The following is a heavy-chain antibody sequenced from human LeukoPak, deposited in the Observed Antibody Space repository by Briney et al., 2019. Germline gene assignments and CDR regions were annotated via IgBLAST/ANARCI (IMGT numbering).Heavy chain of an antibody. J-gene: IGHJ3*02. Sequence: ASVKVSCKASGYTFTGYYMHWVRQAPGQGLEWMGWINPNSGGTNYAQKFQGRVTMTRDTPISTAYMELSRLRSDDTAVYYCARSWFGENYDAFDIWGQGTMVTVSS. V-gene: IGHV1-2*02. CDR2: INPNSGGT. CDR1: GYTFTGYY. D-gene: IGHD3-10*01. CDR3: ARSWFGENYDAFDI.